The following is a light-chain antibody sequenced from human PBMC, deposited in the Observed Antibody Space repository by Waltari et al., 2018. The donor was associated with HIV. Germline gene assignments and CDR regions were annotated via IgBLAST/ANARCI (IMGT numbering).Light chain of an antibody. CDR2: DAS. CDR3: QLRSNWPPTLT. V-gene: IGKV3-11*01. Sequence: EIVLTQSPATLSLSPGERATLSCRASQSVSTYLAWYQQKPGQAPRLLIYDASNRATGIPARYSGSGSGKDFTLTISSLEPEEFAVYFCQLRSNWPPTLTFGQGTKVEIK. CDR1: QSVSTY. J-gene: IGKJ1*01.